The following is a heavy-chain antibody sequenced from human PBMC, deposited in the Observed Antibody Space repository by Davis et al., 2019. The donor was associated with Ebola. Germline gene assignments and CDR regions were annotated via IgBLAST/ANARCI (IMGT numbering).Heavy chain of an antibody. V-gene: IGHV3-15*06. J-gene: IGHJ4*02. CDR1: GVTFRNYV. CDR2: IKSKIDGGTT. CDR3: TRGSGTYD. Sequence: GESLKISCAVSGVTFRNYVMSWVRQAPGKGLEWVGRIKSKIDGGTTHYAARVKGRFSISRDDSRNTLYLQMTRLKTEDTALYFCTRGSGTYDWGQGTLVTVSS. D-gene: IGHD1-26*01.